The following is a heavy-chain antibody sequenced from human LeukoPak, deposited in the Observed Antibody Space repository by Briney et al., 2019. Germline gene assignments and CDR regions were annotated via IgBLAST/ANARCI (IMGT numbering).Heavy chain of an antibody. V-gene: IGHV3-23*01. CDR3: AKTQGYYDR. CDR1: GFTFSSYG. J-gene: IGHJ5*02. Sequence: GGSLRPSCAASGFTFSSYGMNWVRQAPGKGLEWVSGIGVGGTTYYADSVKGRFTISRDTSKSTLSLQMNSLRAEDTAVYYCAKTQGYYDRWGQGTLVTVSS. D-gene: IGHD3-10*01. CDR2: IGVGGTT.